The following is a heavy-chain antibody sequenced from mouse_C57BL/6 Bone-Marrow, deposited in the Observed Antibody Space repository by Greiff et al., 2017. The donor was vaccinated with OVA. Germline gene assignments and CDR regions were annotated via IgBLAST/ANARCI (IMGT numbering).Heavy chain of an antibody. CDR3: ARKPDGYPFYYYAMDY. V-gene: IGHV2-2*01. CDR1: GFSLTSYG. D-gene: IGHD2-3*01. J-gene: IGHJ4*01. Sequence: VKLMESGPGLVQPSQSLSITCTVSGFSLTSYGVHWVRQSPGKGLEWLGVIWSGGSTDYNAAFISRLSISKDNSKSQVFFKMNSLQADDTAIYYCARKPDGYPFYYYAMDYWGQGTSVTVSS. CDR2: IWSGGST.